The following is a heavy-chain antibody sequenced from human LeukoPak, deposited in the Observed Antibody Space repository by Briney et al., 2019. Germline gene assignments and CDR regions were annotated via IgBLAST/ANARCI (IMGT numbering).Heavy chain of an antibody. CDR2: ISYDGSNK. CDR1: GFTFSSYA. V-gene: IGHV3-30-3*01. CDR3: AKGSRQLQRSPKEPFDY. D-gene: IGHD2-2*01. J-gene: IGHJ4*02. Sequence: PGGSLRLSCAASGFTFSSYAMHWVRQAPGKGLEWVAVISYDGSNKYYADSVKGRFTISRDNSKNTLYLQMNSLRAEDTAVYYCAKGSRQLQRSPKEPFDYWGQGTLVTVSS.